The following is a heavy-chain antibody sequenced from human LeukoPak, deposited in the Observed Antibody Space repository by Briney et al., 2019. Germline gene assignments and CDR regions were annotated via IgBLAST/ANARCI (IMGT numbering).Heavy chain of an antibody. J-gene: IGHJ4*02. CDR2: IYPGDSDT. CDR1: GYIFTSYW. V-gene: IGHV5-51*01. Sequence: GASLQISGKGSGYIFTSYWIGGGRQLPGKGREGMGIIYPGDSDTRYSPSFQGQVTISADKSISTAYLQWSSLKASDTAMYYCARLSGYCSSTSCSTPCDYWGQGTLVTVSS. CDR3: ARLSGYCSSTSCSTPCDY. D-gene: IGHD2-2*02.